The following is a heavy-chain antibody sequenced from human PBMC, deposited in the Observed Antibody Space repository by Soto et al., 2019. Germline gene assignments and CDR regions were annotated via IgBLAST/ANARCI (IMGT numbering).Heavy chain of an antibody. Sequence: LRLSCEASGFNFRDFWMHWVRQPPGKGPEWVSNIPSDGRDVSYADSLRGRFTISRDDARNTPYLQMSDLRVEDTAIYYCTRDDSGLGIDYWGQGTQVTVSS. V-gene: IGHV3-74*01. CDR2: IPSDGRDV. CDR1: GFNFRDFW. D-gene: IGHD1-26*01. J-gene: IGHJ4*02. CDR3: TRDDSGLGIDY.